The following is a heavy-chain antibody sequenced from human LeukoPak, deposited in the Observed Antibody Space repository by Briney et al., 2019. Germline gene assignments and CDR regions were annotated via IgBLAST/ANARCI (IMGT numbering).Heavy chain of an antibody. D-gene: IGHD5-18*01. CDR2: IIPIFGTA. Sequence: ASVKVSCKASGGTFSSYAISWVRQAPGQGLEWMGGIIPIFGTANYAQKFQGRVTITADESTSTAYMELSSLRSEDTAVYYCARSREPFPMVTVDYWGQGTLVTVSS. CDR1: GGTFSSYA. J-gene: IGHJ4*02. V-gene: IGHV1-69*13. CDR3: ARSREPFPMVTVDY.